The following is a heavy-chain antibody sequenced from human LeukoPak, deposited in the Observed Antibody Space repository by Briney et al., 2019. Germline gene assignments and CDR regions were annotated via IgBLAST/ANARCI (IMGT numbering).Heavy chain of an antibody. CDR3: ARRPYGSGSYVDY. CDR2: IYYSGST. V-gene: IGHV4-39*01. CDR1: GGSISSSSYY. Sequence: ETLSLTCTVSGGSISSSSYYWGWIRQPPGKGLEWIGSIYYSGSTYYNPSLKSRVTISVDTSKNQFSLKLSSVTAADTAVYYCARRPYGSGSYVDYWGQGTLVTVSS. J-gene: IGHJ4*02. D-gene: IGHD3-10*01.